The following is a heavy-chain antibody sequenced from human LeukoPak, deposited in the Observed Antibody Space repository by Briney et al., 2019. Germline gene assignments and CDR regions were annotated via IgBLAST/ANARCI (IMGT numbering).Heavy chain of an antibody. V-gene: IGHV4-59*01. D-gene: IGHD6-19*01. Sequence: SETLSLTCTLCGDFISRYHWLGIRQPPGKGLEWIGYISNSGSTNYNPSLKSRVTISLDTSKNLFSLRLTSLTASDTAVYYCARHSSSGRSDSWGQGTLVTVSS. CDR3: ARHSSSGRSDS. CDR2: ISNSGST. J-gene: IGHJ4*02. CDR1: GDFISRYH.